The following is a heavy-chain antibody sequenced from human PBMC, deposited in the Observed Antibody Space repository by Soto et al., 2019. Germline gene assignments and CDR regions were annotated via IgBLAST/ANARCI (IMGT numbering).Heavy chain of an antibody. CDR3: AKQPMVRGVGGYYYYYGMDV. D-gene: IGHD3-10*01. V-gene: IGHV3-30*18. Sequence: PGGSLRLSCAASGFTFSSYGMHWVRQAPGKGLEWVAVISYDGSNKYYADSVKGRFTISRDNSKNTLYLQMNSLRAEDTAVYYCAKQPMVRGVGGYYYYYGMDVWGQGTTVTVSS. CDR1: GFTFSSYG. J-gene: IGHJ6*02. CDR2: ISYDGSNK.